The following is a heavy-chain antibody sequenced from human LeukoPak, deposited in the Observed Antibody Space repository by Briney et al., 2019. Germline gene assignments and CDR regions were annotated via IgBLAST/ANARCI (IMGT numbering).Heavy chain of an antibody. V-gene: IGHV4-59*01. CDR3: ARDNEIAAAGGSFDI. CDR2: IYYSGST. J-gene: IGHJ3*02. D-gene: IGHD6-13*01. Sequence: PSETLSLTCTVSGGSISSYYWSWIRQPPGKGLEWIGYIYYSGSTNYNPSLKSRVTISVDTSKNQFSLKLSSVTAADTAVYYCARDNEIAAAGGSFDIWGQGTMVTVSS. CDR1: GGSISSYY.